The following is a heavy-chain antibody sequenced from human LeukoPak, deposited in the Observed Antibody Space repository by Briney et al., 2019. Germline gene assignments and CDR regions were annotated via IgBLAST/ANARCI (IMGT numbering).Heavy chain of an antibody. CDR2: ISGSGGIT. J-gene: IGHJ4*02. CDR1: GFTFSSYA. CDR3: AKDFRDIVVVIDGIFY. V-gene: IGHV3-23*01. D-gene: IGHD2-15*01. Sequence: GGSLRLSCAASGFTFSSYAMSWVRQAPGKGLEWVSVISGSGGITCYADSVKGRFTISRDNSKNTLYLQMNSLRVEDTAVYYCAKDFRDIVVVIDGIFYWGQGTLVTVSS.